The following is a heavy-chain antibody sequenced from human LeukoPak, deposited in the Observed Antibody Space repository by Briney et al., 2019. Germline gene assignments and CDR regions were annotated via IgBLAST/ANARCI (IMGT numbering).Heavy chain of an antibody. V-gene: IGHV3-23*01. D-gene: IGHD2-15*01. CDR2: ISGSGGST. CDR1: GFTFSSYA. CDR3: AKVRGYIVVVVAATLDFDY. J-gene: IGHJ4*02. Sequence: GGSLRLSCAASGFTFSSYAMSWVRQAPGKGLEWVSAISGSGGSTYYADSVKGRFTISRDNSKNTLYLQMNSLRAEDTAVYYCAKVRGYIVVVVAATLDFDYWGQGTLVTVSS.